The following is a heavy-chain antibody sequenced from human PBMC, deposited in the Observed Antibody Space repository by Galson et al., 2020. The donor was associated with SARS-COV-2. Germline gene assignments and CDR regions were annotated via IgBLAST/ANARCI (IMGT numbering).Heavy chain of an antibody. Sequence: GESLKISCAASGFPFSTYSMNWVRLAPGKGLEWVSSISTSSSYTYYVDSVKGRFSISRDNSRNSLYLQMNSLRAEDTAVYYCARDEGIRGYNYGRLYYGMDVWGQGTTVTVSS. D-gene: IGHD5-18*01. J-gene: IGHJ6*02. CDR2: ISTSSSYT. CDR3: ARDEGIRGYNYGRLYYGMDV. V-gene: IGHV3-21*01. CDR1: GFPFSTYS.